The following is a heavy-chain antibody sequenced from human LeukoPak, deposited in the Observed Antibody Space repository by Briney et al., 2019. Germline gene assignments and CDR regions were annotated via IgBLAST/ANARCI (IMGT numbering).Heavy chain of an antibody. CDR3: VRPYYYDSRIDP. CDR2: MYYSGST. J-gene: IGHJ5*02. CDR1: GFTFSSYA. Sequence: LRLSCAASGFTFSSYAMSWVRQPPGKGLEWIAYMYYSGSTYYNPSLKSRVTMSADTSKNQLSLKLSSVTAADTAVYYCVRPYYYDSRIDPWGQGILVTVSS. V-gene: IGHV4-30-4*08. D-gene: IGHD3-22*01.